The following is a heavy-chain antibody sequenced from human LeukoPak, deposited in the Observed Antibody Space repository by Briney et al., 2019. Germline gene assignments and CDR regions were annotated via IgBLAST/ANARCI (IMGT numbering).Heavy chain of an antibody. CDR3: ARKRVKWELGDDAFDI. Sequence: ASVKVSCKASGYTFTSYYMHWLRQAPGQGLEWMGIINPSGGSTSYAQKFQGRVTMTRDTSTSTVYMELSSLRSEDTAVYYCARKRVKWELGDDAFDIWGQGTMVTVSS. CDR2: INPSGGST. D-gene: IGHD1-26*01. J-gene: IGHJ3*02. V-gene: IGHV1-46*01. CDR1: GYTFTSYY.